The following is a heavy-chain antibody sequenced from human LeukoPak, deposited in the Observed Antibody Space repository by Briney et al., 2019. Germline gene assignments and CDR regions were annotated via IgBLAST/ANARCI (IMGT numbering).Heavy chain of an antibody. CDR3: ARRGSQTTSGYVWGSYRYPYAFDI. CDR1: GGTFSSNNL. D-gene: IGHD3-16*02. CDR2: SSNSRNI. V-gene: IGHV4-4*02. Sequence: GTLSLTCAASGGTFSSNNLKRVVRQPRTGVLEVSAVSSNSRNINYNASLKSRVTISVDKSKNQFSLKLSSVTAADTAVYYCARRGSQTTSGYVWGSYRYPYAFDIWGQGTMVTVSS. J-gene: IGHJ3*02.